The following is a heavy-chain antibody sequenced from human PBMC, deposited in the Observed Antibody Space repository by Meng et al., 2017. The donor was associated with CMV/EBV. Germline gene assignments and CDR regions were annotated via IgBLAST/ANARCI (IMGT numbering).Heavy chain of an antibody. V-gene: IGHV4-34*01. Sequence: SETLSLTCAVYGGSFSGYYWSWIRQPPGKGLEWIGEINHSVSTNYNPSLKSRVTISVDTSKNQFSLKLSSVTAADTAVYYCARVQRYCSSTSCYPPYYYYGMDVWGQGTTVTVSS. CDR2: INHSVST. CDR1: GGSFSGYY. J-gene: IGHJ6*02. D-gene: IGHD2-2*01. CDR3: ARVQRYCSSTSCYPPYYYYGMDV.